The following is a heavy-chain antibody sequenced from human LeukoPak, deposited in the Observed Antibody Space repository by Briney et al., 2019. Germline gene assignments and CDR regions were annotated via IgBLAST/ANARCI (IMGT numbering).Heavy chain of an antibody. CDR3: ARDRSCSSTSCFHGRLDP. J-gene: IGHJ5*02. V-gene: IGHV3-30*04. CDR1: GFTFSSYA. Sequence: PGGSLRLSCAASGFTFSSYAMHWVRQAPGKGLEWVAVISYDGSNKYYADSVKGRFTISRDNSKNTLYLQMSSLRAEDTAVYYCARDRSCSSTSCFHGRLDPWGQGTLVTVSS. CDR2: ISYDGSNK. D-gene: IGHD2-2*01.